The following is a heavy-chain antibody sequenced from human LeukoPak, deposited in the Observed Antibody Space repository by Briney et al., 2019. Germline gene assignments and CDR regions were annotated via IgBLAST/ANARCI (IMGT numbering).Heavy chain of an antibody. Sequence: SETLSLTCAVYGVSFSGYYWSWIRQPPGKGLEWIGEINHSGSTNYNPSLKSRVTISVDTSKNQFSLKLSSVTAADTAVYYCARALVRDYYDSSGYYSRPRGGYYYMDVWGKGTTVTVSS. V-gene: IGHV4-34*01. CDR1: GVSFSGYY. CDR3: ARALVRDYYDSSGYYSRPRGGYYYMDV. D-gene: IGHD3-22*01. J-gene: IGHJ6*03. CDR2: INHSGST.